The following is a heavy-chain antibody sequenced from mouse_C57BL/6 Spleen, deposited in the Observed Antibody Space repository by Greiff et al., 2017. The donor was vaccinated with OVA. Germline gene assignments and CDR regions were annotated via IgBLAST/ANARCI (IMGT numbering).Heavy chain of an antibody. V-gene: IGHV1-26*01. J-gene: IGHJ3*01. CDR3: ANYDWFAY. D-gene: IGHD2-4*01. CDR1: ESTFTDST. CDR2: INPNNGGT. Sequence: VRLQQSEPDLLKPGASVKISFKASESTFTDSTMNWVKQSHGRSLEWIGDINPNNGGTSYNQKFKGKATLTVDKSSSTAYMELRSLTSEDSAVYYCANYDWFAYWGQGTLVTVSA.